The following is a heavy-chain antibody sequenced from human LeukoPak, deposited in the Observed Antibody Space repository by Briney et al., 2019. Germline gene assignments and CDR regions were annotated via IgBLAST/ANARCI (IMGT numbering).Heavy chain of an antibody. CDR1: GFIFSSYA. CDR2: IRGGGDRT. Sequence: GGSLRLSCAASGFIFSSYAMSWVRQAPGKGLEWVSSIRGGGDRTNYADSVKGRFTISRDNSRNMLYLQVNSLRAEDTAVYYCAKNRGAGSHYYYHMNVWGKGTTVTVSS. D-gene: IGHD1-26*01. V-gene: IGHV3-23*01. CDR3: AKNRGAGSHYYYHMNV. J-gene: IGHJ6*03.